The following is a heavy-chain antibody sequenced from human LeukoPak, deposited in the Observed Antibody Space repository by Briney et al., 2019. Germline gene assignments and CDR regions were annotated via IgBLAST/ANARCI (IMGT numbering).Heavy chain of an antibody. CDR2: ISGSGGST. CDR1: GGSISSSSYY. J-gene: IGHJ3*02. Sequence: PSETLSLTCTVSGGSISSSSYYWGWIRQPPGKGLEWVSAISGSGGSTYYADSVKGRFTISRDNSKNTLYLQMNSLRAEDTAVYYCAKYRAVADSDAFDIWGQGTMVTVSS. CDR3: AKYRAVADSDAFDI. D-gene: IGHD6-19*01. V-gene: IGHV3-23*01.